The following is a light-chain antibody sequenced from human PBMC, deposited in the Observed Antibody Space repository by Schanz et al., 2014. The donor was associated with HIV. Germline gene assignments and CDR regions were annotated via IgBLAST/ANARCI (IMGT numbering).Light chain of an antibody. Sequence: EVVMTQSPATLSVSPGEGATLSCRASQSISFNVAWYQQKPGQAPRLLIYGASSRATGIPDRFSGSGSGTDFTLTISSLQPEDFATYYCQQSYSTPLTFGGGTKVDIK. V-gene: IGKV3D-15*01. CDR2: GAS. CDR1: QSISFN. J-gene: IGKJ4*01. CDR3: QQSYSTPLT.